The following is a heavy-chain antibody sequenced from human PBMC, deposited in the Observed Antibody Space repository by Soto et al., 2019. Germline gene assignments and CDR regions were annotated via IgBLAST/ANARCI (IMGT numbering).Heavy chain of an antibody. CDR3: ARSVRSGSFPYYYDAMDV. V-gene: IGHV3-74*01. Sequence: PGGSLRLSCAASGFTSSNYWMHWVRQAPGKGLVWVSRIKSDGSSTSYADSVKGRFTISRDNAKNTLDLQMHGLRAEDIAVYYCARSVRSGSFPYYYDAMDVWGQGTTVTVSS. D-gene: IGHD3-10*01. J-gene: IGHJ6*02. CDR2: IKSDGSST. CDR1: GFTSSNYW.